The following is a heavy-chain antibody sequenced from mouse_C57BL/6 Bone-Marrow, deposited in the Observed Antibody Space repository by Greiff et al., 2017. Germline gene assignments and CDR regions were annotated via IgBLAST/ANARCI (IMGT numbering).Heavy chain of an antibody. V-gene: IGHV1-78*01. Sequence: VQLQQSDAELVKPGASVKISCTVSGYTFTDHTIHWMKQRPEKGLEWIGYIYTRAGSNQYNEKFKGKSTLTADKSTSTAYMQLNSLTSEDSAVYFRANVPAMDYWGQGTSVTVSS. CDR2: IYTRAGSN. J-gene: IGHJ4*01. CDR3: ANVPAMDY. CDR1: GYTFTDHT.